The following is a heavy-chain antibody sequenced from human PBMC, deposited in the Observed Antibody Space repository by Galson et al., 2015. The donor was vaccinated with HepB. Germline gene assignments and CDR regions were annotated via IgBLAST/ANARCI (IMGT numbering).Heavy chain of an antibody. J-gene: IGHJ3*02. V-gene: IGHV1-69*04. CDR3: ARDSGSYLGDAFDI. CDR2: IIPILGIA. D-gene: IGHD1-26*01. Sequence: SVKVSCKASGGTFSSYAISWVRQAPGQGLEWMGRIIPILGIANYAQKFQGRVTITADKSTSTAYMELSSLRSEDTAVYYCARDSGSYLGDAFDIWGQGTMVTVSS. CDR1: GGTFSSYA.